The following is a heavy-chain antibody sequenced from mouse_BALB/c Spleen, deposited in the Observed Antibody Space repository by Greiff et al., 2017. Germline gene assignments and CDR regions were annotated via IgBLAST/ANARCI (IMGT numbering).Heavy chain of an antibody. Sequence: VQLQQSGAELVRPGSSVKISCKASGYAFSSYWMNWVKQRPGQGLEWIGQIYPGVGDTNYNGKFKGKATLTADKSSSTAYMQLSSLTSEDSAVYFCARGNYYAMDYWGQGTSVTVSS. J-gene: IGHJ4*01. CDR2: IYPGVGDT. V-gene: IGHV1-80*01. CDR1: GYAFSSYW. CDR3: ARGNYYAMDY. D-gene: IGHD2-1*01.